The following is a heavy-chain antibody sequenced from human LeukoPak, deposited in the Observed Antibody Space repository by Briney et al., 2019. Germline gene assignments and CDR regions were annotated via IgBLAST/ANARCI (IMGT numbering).Heavy chain of an antibody. CDR1: GGSIDSTNW. CDR3: ARSHDHLWGNYPDY. D-gene: IGHD3-16*02. Sequence: SETLSLTCDVSGGSIDSTNWWNWVRQPPGKGLEWIGEIHHDGRINYNPSLKSRVTLSVDKSKNQFSLRPNSVTAADTAMYYCARSHDHLWGNYPDYWGQGTLVTVSS. CDR2: IHHDGRI. V-gene: IGHV4/OR15-8*01. J-gene: IGHJ4*02.